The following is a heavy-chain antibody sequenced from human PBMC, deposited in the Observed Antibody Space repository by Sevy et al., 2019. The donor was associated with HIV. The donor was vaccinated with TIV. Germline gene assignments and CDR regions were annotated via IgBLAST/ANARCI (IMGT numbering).Heavy chain of an antibody. V-gene: IGHV4-34*01. D-gene: IGHD5-12*01. CDR2: INHSGST. CDR1: GGSFSGYY. Sequence: SETLSLTCAVYGGSFSGYYWSWIRQPPGKGLEWIGEINHSGSTNYNPSLKSRVTISVDTSKNQFSLKLSSVTAADMAVYYCARVEMATMHAFDIWGQGTMVTVSS. J-gene: IGHJ3*02. CDR3: ARVEMATMHAFDI.